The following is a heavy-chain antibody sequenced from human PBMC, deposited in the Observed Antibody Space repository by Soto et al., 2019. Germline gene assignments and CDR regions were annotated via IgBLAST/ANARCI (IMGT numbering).Heavy chain of an antibody. CDR2: ISAYNGNT. D-gene: IGHD3-3*01. CDR3: ARAGYYDFWSGTTDFDY. J-gene: IGHJ4*02. CDR1: GYTFTSYG. V-gene: IGHV1-18*01. Sequence: GASVKVSCKASGYTFTSYGISWVRQAPGQGLEWVGWISAYNGNTNYAQKLQGRVTMTTDTSTSTAYMELRSLRSDDTAVYYCARAGYYDFWSGTTDFDYWGQGTLVTVSS.